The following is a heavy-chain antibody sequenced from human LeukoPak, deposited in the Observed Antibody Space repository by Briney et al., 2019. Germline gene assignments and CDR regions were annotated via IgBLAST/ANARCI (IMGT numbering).Heavy chain of an antibody. V-gene: IGHV4-4*07. D-gene: IGHD3-3*01. CDR1: GGSISSYF. Sequence: SETLSLTCTVSGGSISSYFWSWIRQPAGKGLEWVGRMYTSGSTNYNPSLKSRVTMSVDTSKNQFSLKLSSVTAADTAVYYCARVSRNSWSGSYYYYMDVWGKGTTVTVSS. CDR3: ARVSRNSWSGSYYYYMDV. J-gene: IGHJ6*03. CDR2: MYTSGST.